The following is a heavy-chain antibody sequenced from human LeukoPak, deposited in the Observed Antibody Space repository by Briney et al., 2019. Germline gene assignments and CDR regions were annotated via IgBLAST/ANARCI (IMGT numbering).Heavy chain of an antibody. CDR2: IYHSGST. V-gene: IGHV4-30-2*01. Sequence: SQTLSLTCAVSGGSISSGGYSWSWTRQPPGKGLEWIGYIYHSGSTYYNPSLKSRVTISVDRSKNQFSLKLSSVTAADTAVYYCARESTMVRGGIDWGQGTLVTVSS. CDR3: ARESTMVRGGID. J-gene: IGHJ4*02. D-gene: IGHD3-10*01. CDR1: GGSISSGGYS.